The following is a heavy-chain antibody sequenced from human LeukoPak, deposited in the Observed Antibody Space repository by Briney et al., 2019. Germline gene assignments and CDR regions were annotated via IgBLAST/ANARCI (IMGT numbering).Heavy chain of an antibody. D-gene: IGHD5-12*01. CDR1: GFTFSSYS. CDR3: AKDSGYVLDV. V-gene: IGHV3-23*01. Sequence: PGGSLRLSCAASGFTFSSYSMNWVRQAPGKGLEWASAISGSGGSTYYADSVKGRFTISRDNSKNTLYLQMNSLRAEDTAVYYCAKDSGYVLDVWGKGTTVTVSS. J-gene: IGHJ6*04. CDR2: ISGSGGST.